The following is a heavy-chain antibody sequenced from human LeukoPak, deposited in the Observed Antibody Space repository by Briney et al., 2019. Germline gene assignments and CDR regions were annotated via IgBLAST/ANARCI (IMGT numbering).Heavy chain of an antibody. CDR1: GLAFANFA. D-gene: IGHD2-2*01. CDR3: ARYCITSTCAERGSGLYYGMDV. CDR2: ISASGGDT. Sequence: GGSLRLSCAASGLAFANFAMSWVRQSPGKGLEWVSAISASGGDTYYADSVKGRFTISRDSSKNTAYLQMNSLRAEDTAVYYCARYCITSTCAERGSGLYYGMDVWGQGTTATVSS. V-gene: IGHV3-23*01. J-gene: IGHJ6*02.